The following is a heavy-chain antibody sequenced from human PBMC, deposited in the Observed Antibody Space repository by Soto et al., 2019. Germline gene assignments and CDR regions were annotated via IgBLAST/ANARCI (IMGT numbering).Heavy chain of an antibody. D-gene: IGHD5-12*01. CDR2: INWNGGHT. Sequence: EVQLVESGGDVVRPGGSLRLSCAASGFTSDDYGMSWVRQAPGKGLEWVAGINWNGGHTNYADSVKGRFTISKDSAKNSLDLQMNSLRVEDTALYHCARDKGGYDYDYWGQGTLVTVSS. J-gene: IGHJ4*02. V-gene: IGHV3-20*01. CDR1: GFTSDDYG. CDR3: ARDKGGYDYDY.